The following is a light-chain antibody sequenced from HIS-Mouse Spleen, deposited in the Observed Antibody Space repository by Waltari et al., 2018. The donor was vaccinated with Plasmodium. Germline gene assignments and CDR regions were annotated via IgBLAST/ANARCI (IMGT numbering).Light chain of an antibody. CDR1: QSVLYNSNNKNY. J-gene: IGKJ2*01. Sequence: DIVMTQSPDSLAVSLGERATINCKSSQSVLYNSNNKNYLAWYQQKPVQPPKLLIYWASTRESGVPDRFSGSGSGTDFTLTISSLQAEDVAVYYCQQYYSTPYTFGQGTKLEIK. V-gene: IGKV4-1*01. CDR2: WAS. CDR3: QQYYSTPYT.